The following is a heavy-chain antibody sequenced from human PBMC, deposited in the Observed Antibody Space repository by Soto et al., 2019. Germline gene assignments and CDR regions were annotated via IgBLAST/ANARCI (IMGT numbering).Heavy chain of an antibody. CDR2: IHSGGDT. CDR1: GFAVSSNY. Sequence: EVQLVESGGDLVQPGGSLRLSCAASGFAVSSNYMTRVRQAPEKGLEWVSVIHSGGDTHYAHSVRGRFTISRDNSKNTLYLQMNSLRAEDTAVYYCARSRTGTTYGGMDVWGQGTTVTVSS. V-gene: IGHV3-66*01. J-gene: IGHJ6*02. CDR3: ARSRTGTTYGGMDV. D-gene: IGHD1-7*01.